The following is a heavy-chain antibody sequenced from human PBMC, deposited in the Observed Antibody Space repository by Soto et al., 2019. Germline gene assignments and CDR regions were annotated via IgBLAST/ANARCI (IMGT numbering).Heavy chain of an antibody. CDR1: GDTVTKYG. J-gene: IGHJ4*02. CDR2: ISFYNGHT. Sequence: QVQLVQSGGEVKKPGASVKVSCKASGDTVTKYGISWVRQAPGQGLEWLGWISFYNGHTNYALKFEDRITFTTDTTKSTAPMELRSLTSDDTAVYYCASATSIAVAGKETWGQGTLVTVSS. CDR3: ASATSIAVAGKET. D-gene: IGHD6-19*01. V-gene: IGHV1-18*01.